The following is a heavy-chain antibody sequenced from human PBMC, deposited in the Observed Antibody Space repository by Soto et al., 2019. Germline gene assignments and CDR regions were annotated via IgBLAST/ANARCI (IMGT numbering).Heavy chain of an antibody. V-gene: IGHV3-15*07. D-gene: IGHD3-22*01. CDR3: TTDSGYDSSGYDAFDI. J-gene: IGHJ3*02. CDR2: IKSKTDGGTT. CDR1: GFTFSNAW. Sequence: PGGSLRLSCAASGFTFSNAWMNWVRQAPGKGLEWVGRIKSKTDGGTTDYAAPVKGRFTISRDDSKNTLYLQMNSLKTEDTAVYYCTTDSGYDSSGYDAFDIWGQGTMVTVSS.